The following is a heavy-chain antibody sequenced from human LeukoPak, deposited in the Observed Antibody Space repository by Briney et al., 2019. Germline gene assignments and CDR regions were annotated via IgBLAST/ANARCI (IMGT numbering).Heavy chain of an antibody. J-gene: IGHJ4*02. CDR3: AKYETWTSGRYFDY. CDR2: VSGTGGRT. Sequence: PGGSLRLSCAASGFTFSTYAMSWVRQAPGKGLEWVSVVSGTGGRTYYADSVKGRFTISRDNSKNTLYLQMNSLRAEDTALYYCAKYETWTSGRYFDYWGQGTLVTVSS. D-gene: IGHD6-19*01. CDR1: GFTFSTYA. V-gene: IGHV3-23*01.